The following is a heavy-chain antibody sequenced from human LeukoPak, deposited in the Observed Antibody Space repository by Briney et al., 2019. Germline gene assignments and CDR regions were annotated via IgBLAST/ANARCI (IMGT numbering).Heavy chain of an antibody. CDR3: ARGVSGDYPDPNFDY. CDR1: GYTFTSYD. J-gene: IGHJ4*02. V-gene: IGHV1-8*01. Sequence: ASVKVSFKSSGYTFTSYDINWVRQATGQGLEWMGWMNPNSGNTGYAQKFQRTVTMTRTTSISTAYMELSSLRSEDTAVYSCARGVSGDYPDPNFDYWGQGTLVTVSS. CDR2: MNPNSGNT. D-gene: IGHD4-17*01.